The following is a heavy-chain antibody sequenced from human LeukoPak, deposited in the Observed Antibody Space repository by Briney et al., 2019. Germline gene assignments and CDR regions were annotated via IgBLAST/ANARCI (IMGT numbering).Heavy chain of an antibody. CDR1: GFTFSSYG. D-gene: IGHD5-12*01. Sequence: GGSLRLSCAASGFTFSSYGMHWVRQAPGKGLEWVAVISYDGSNKYYADSVKGRFTISRDNSKNTLYLQMNSLRAEDTAVYYCAKDKRGYSGYATRSYGMDVWGQGTTVTVSS. CDR3: AKDKRGYSGYATRSYGMDV. V-gene: IGHV3-30*18. CDR2: ISYDGSNK. J-gene: IGHJ6*02.